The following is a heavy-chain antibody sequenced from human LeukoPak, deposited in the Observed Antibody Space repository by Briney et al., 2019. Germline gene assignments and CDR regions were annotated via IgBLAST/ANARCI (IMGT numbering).Heavy chain of an antibody. Sequence: GGSLRLSCAASGFTFSSYGMHWVRQAPGKGLEWVAVIWYDGSNKYYADSVKGRFTISRDNSKNTLYLQMNSLRAEDTAVYYCARDLIAVAGTEDYWGRGTLVTVSS. CDR3: ARDLIAVAGTEDY. V-gene: IGHV3-33*01. D-gene: IGHD6-19*01. J-gene: IGHJ4*02. CDR1: GFTFSSYG. CDR2: IWYDGSNK.